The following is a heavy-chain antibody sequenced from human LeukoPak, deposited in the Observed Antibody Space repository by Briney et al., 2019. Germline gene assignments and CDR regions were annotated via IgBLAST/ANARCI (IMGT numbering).Heavy chain of an antibody. Sequence: GGSLRLSCAASEFTFSSYAMSWVRQAPGKGLEWVSAISGSGGSTYYADSVKGRFTISRDNSKNTLYLQMNSLRAEDTAVYYCAKDRLAARDYYYYGMDVWGQGTTVTVSS. CDR1: EFTFSSYA. CDR3: AKDRLAARDYYYYGMDV. V-gene: IGHV3-23*01. J-gene: IGHJ6*02. D-gene: IGHD6-6*01. CDR2: ISGSGGST.